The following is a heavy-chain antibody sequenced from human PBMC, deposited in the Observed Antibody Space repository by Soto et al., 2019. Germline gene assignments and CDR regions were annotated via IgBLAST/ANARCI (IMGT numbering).Heavy chain of an antibody. Sequence: QVQLVQSGAEVRKPEASVTVSCRSSGDSFNDYYIHWVRQAPGQGLEWMGWINPNSGVTKYAQKFQGWVSMTRDTSIRTVYMQLSRLRSDDTAVYHCARESGGATATLDYYYFYMDVWGTGTTVTVSS. CDR2: INPNSGVT. CDR3: ARESGGATATLDYYYFYMDV. D-gene: IGHD5-12*01. CDR1: GDSFNDYY. V-gene: IGHV1-2*04. J-gene: IGHJ6*03.